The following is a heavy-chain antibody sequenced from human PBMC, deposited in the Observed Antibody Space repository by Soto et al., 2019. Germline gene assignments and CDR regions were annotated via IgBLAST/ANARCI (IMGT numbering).Heavy chain of an antibody. J-gene: IGHJ6*02. D-gene: IGHD1-1*01. CDR1: GYTFTSYD. CDR2: MNPNSVNT. CDR3: ARERTGTPSMDV. Sequence: QVQLVQSGAEVKKPGASVKVSCKASGYTFTSYDINWVRQATGQGREWMGWMNPNSVNTGDAQKFQGRVTRTRNTSISTAYMELSSLRSEDTAVYYCARERTGTPSMDVWGQGTTVTVSS. V-gene: IGHV1-8*01.